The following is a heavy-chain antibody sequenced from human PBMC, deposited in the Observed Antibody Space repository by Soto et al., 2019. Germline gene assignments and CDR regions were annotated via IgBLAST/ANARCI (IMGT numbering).Heavy chain of an antibody. CDR2: IYPGDSDT. CDR1: GYSFTSYW. Sequence: GESLKISCKGSGYSFTSYWIGWVRQMPGKGLEYMGIIYPGDSDTRYSPSFQGQVTISADKSISTTYLQWSSLKASDTAIYYCAGGGVRGVITRTRDYYGMDVWGQGTTVTVSS. D-gene: IGHD3-10*01. V-gene: IGHV5-51*01. J-gene: IGHJ6*02. CDR3: AGGGVRGVITRTRDYYGMDV.